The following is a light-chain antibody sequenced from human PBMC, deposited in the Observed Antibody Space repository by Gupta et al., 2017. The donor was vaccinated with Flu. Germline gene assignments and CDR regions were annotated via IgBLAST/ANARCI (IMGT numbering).Light chain of an antibody. V-gene: IGKV1-39*01. CDR2: AAS. J-gene: IGKJ3*01. Sequence: DIQMTQSPSSLSASVGDRVTITCRTSQNIKHYLNWYQQKLGKAPKLLIYAASNLQSGVMLRFSGSGSGTEYTLTSSSMHTEDCETYDGQQKETFGPGTNVDI. CDR1: QNIKHY. CDR3: QQKET.